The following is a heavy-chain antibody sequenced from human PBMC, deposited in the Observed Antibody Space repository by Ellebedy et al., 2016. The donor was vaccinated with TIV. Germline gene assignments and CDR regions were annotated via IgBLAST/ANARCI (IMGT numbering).Heavy chain of an antibody. D-gene: IGHD6-13*01. J-gene: IGHJ4*02. Sequence: SETLSLXXTVSGGSISSYYWSWIRQPPGKGLEWIGEINHSGSTNCNPSLKSRVTISVDTSKNQFSLKLSSVTAADTAVYYCARGGPIQGYVYWGQGTLVTVSS. CDR3: ARGGPIQGYVY. V-gene: IGHV4-34*01. CDR2: INHSGST. CDR1: GGSISSYY.